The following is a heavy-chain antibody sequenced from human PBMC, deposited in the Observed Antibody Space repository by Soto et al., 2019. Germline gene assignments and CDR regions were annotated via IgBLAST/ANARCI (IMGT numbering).Heavy chain of an antibody. CDR1: GGSISSYY. J-gene: IGHJ4*02. Sequence: SETLSLTCTVSGGSISSYYWSWIRQPPGKGLEWIGYIYYSGSTNYNPSLKSRVTISVDTSKNQFSLKLSSVTAADTAVYYCARHHSSSWYLFDYWGQGTLVTVSS. CDR2: IYYSGST. D-gene: IGHD6-13*01. CDR3: ARHHSSSWYLFDY. V-gene: IGHV4-59*08.